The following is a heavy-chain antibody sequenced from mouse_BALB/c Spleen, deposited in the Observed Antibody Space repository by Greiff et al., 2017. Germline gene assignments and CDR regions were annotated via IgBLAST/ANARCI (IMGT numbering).Heavy chain of an antibody. Sequence: VQLKQSGPELVKPGASVKMSCKASGYTFTSYVMHWVKQKPGQGLEWIGYINPYNDGTKYNEKFKGKATLTSDKSSSTAYMELSSLTSEDSAVYYCARGGYYVTFDYWGQGTTLTVSS. CDR1: GYTFTSYV. CDR2: INPYNDGT. V-gene: IGHV1-14*01. D-gene: IGHD2-3*01. CDR3: ARGGYYVTFDY. J-gene: IGHJ2*01.